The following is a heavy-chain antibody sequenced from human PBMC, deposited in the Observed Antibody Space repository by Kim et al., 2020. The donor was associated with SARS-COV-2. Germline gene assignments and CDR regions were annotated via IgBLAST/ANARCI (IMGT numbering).Heavy chain of an antibody. V-gene: IGHV3-13*03. Sequence: SQGPGQGQFTISRENAKTTLYLQMTSLRAGDTAVYYCARLYGSGVYGMDVWGQGTTVTVSS. J-gene: IGHJ6*02. D-gene: IGHD3-10*01. CDR3: ARLYGSGVYGMDV.